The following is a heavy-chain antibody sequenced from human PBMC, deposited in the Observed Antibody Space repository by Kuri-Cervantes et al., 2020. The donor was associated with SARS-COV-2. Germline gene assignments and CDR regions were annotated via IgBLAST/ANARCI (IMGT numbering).Heavy chain of an antibody. CDR1: GFTFSSYG. J-gene: IGHJ4*02. V-gene: IGHV3-33*06. CDR3: AKNTDRRWELGD. Sequence: GESLKISCAASGFTFSSYGMHWVRQAPGKGLEWVAVIWYDGSNTYYADSVKGRFTISRDNSKNTLYLQMNSLRAEDMAIYYCAKNTDRRWELGDWGQGTLVTVSS. CDR2: IWYDGSNT. D-gene: IGHD1-26*01.